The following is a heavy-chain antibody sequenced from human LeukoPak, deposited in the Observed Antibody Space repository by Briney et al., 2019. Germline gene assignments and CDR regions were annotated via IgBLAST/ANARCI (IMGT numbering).Heavy chain of an antibody. V-gene: IGHV3-23*01. CDR3: ARGIGGDEDY. CDR1: GFTFSSYA. J-gene: IGHJ4*02. D-gene: IGHD2-21*02. CDR2: ISGSGGST. Sequence: GGSLRLSCAASGFTFSSYAMSWVRQAPGKGLEWVSAISGSGGSTYYADSVKGRFTISRDNAKNSLYLQMNSLKVEDTAVYYCARGIGGDEDYWGQGTLVTVSS.